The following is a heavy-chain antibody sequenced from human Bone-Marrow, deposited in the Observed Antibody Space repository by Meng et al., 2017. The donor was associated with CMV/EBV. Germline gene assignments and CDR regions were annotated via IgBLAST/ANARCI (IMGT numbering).Heavy chain of an antibody. D-gene: IGHD2-2*01. Sequence: SVKVSCKASGGTFSSYAISWVRQAPGQGLEWMGGIIPIFGTANYAQKVQGRVTITTDESTSTAYMELSSLRSEDTAVYYCARVGVVPAAIGGNWFDPWGQGTLVTVSS. CDR2: IIPIFGTA. CDR1: GGTFSSYA. J-gene: IGHJ5*02. CDR3: ARVGVVPAAIGGNWFDP. V-gene: IGHV1-69*05.